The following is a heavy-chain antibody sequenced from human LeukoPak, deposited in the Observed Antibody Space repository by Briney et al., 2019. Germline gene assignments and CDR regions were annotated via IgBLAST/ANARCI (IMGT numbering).Heavy chain of an antibody. V-gene: IGHV3-23*01. CDR3: AREYYFDLSRKGLDN. Sequence: PGGSLRLSCAASGFTFNNFVMSWLRQAPGKGLEWVSSISGDGGGTYYDDSVKGRFTISRDNAKNTPYLQMNSLRAEDTAVYYCAREYYFDLSRKGLDNWGQGTLVTVSS. J-gene: IGHJ4*02. D-gene: IGHD3-22*01. CDR2: ISGDGGGT. CDR1: GFTFNNFV.